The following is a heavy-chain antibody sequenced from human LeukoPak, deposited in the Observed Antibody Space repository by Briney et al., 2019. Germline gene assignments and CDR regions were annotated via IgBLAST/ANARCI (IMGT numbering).Heavy chain of an antibody. V-gene: IGHV4-34*01. Sequence: PSETLSLTCAAYGGSFSGNYWSWIRQPPGKGLEWIGEINHSGSTNYNPSLKSRVTIPVDTSKNHFSLKLSSVTAADTAVYYCARGFAAFDIWGQGTMVTASS. CDR2: INHSGST. CDR1: GGSFSGNY. J-gene: IGHJ3*02. CDR3: ARGFAAFDI.